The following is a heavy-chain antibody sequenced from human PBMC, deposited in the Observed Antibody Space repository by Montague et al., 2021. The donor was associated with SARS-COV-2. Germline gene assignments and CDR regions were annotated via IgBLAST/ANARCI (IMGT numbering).Heavy chain of an antibody. J-gene: IGHJ4*01. Sequence: SLRLSCAASGFSFNANWMHWVRQAPGKGLVWVSGITGDGGNIQYADSVKGRFTISRDNAKGTLYLQMDSLRAEDTAMYFCTNALNVLDDLWGQGTLVAVSS. D-gene: IGHD2-8*01. CDR1: GFSFNANW. CDR3: TNALNVLDDL. V-gene: IGHV3-74*03. CDR2: ITGDGGNI.